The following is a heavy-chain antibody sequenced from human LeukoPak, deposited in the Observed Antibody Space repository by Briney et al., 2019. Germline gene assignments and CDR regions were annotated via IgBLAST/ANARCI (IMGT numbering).Heavy chain of an antibody. CDR3: ARAGPKQLIPDYGMDV. CDR1: GFTFSSYG. J-gene: IGHJ6*02. D-gene: IGHD6-6*01. V-gene: IGHV3-33*01. CDR2: IWYDGSNK. Sequence: GGSLRLSCAASGFTFSSYGMHWVRQAPGKGLEWVAVIWYDGSNKYYADSVKGRFTISRDNSKNTLYLQMNSLRAEDTAVYYCARAGPKQLIPDYGMDVWGQGTTVTVSS.